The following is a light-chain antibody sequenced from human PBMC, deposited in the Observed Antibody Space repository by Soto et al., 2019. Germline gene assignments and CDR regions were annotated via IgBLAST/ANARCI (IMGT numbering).Light chain of an antibody. CDR1: QSVSSSY. Sequence: DIVLTQSPVTLSLSPGERATLSCRASQSVSSSYLAWYQQKPGQAPRLLIYGASSRATGIPDRFSGSGSGTDFTLTISRLEPEDFAVYYCQQYGSSPPLTFGGGTKVDIK. CDR2: GAS. V-gene: IGKV3-20*01. CDR3: QQYGSSPPLT. J-gene: IGKJ4*01.